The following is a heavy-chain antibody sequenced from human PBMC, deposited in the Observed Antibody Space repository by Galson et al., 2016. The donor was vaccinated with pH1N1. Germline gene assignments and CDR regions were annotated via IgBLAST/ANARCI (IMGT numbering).Heavy chain of an antibody. CDR3: ARHPWDYGDDIGGEYDS. V-gene: IGHV4-59*08. CDR2: ISYTGGT. CDR1: GDPISSYY. Sequence: ETLSLTCTVSGDPISSYYWNWIRQPPGKGLEWIGYISYTGGTKYNPSLKSRVTISRDTSKNQFFLKVISVTAADTAVYYCARHPWDYGDDIGGEYDSWGQGTLVTVSS. D-gene: IGHD4-17*01. J-gene: IGHJ4*02.